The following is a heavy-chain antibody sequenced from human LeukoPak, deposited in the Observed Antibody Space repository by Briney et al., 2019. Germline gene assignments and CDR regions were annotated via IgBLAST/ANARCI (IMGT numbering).Heavy chain of an antibody. J-gene: IGHJ4*02. D-gene: IGHD6-6*01. CDR3: ARGWQLGN. Sequence: GGALRLSCAASGFTFSNSEMSWVRQAPGKGLEWVSYISTSGSSRVYADSVKGRFIVSRDNAKNSLYLQMNSLRAEDTAVYYCARGWQLGNWGQGTLVTVSS. CDR1: GFTFSNSE. CDR2: ISTSGSSR. V-gene: IGHV3-48*03.